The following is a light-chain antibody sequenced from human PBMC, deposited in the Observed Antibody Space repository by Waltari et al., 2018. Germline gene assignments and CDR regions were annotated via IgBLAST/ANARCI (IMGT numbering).Light chain of an antibody. CDR1: SSDVGAYDY. CDR3: SAYTTSVTLV. CDR2: DVS. J-gene: IGLJ1*01. Sequence: QSALTQPASVSGSPGQSITISCTGTSSDVGAYDYVSWYQQHQGKAPQLMIYDVSNQPSGISNRFSGSKSGNTASLGISRLQTEDEAEYYCSAYTTSVTLVFGTGTKVTVL. V-gene: IGLV2-14*03.